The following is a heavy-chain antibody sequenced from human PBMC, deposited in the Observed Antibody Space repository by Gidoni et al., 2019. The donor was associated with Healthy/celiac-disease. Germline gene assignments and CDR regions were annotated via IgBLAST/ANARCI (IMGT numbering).Heavy chain of an antibody. J-gene: IGHJ4*02. Sequence: EVQLLESGGGLVQPGGSLRLSCAASGFTFSSYAMSWVRQAPGKGLEWVSAISGSGGSTYYADSVKGRFTISRDNSKNTLYLQMNSLRAEDTAVYYCAKDFYPQSYYYDSSGYDYWGQGTLVTVSS. CDR1: GFTFSSYA. D-gene: IGHD3-22*01. V-gene: IGHV3-23*01. CDR2: ISGSGGST. CDR3: AKDFYPQSYYYDSSGYDY.